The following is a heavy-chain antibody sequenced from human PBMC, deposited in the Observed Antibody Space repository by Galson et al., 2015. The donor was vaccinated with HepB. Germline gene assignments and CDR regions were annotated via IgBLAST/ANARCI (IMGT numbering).Heavy chain of an antibody. CDR3: EIENDYVWGSYLPHKYYFDY. J-gene: IGHJ4*02. Sequence: SLRLSCAASGFTFSSYGMHWVRQAPGKGLEWVAVIWYSGSNKYYADSVKGRFTISRDNSKNTLYLQMNSLRAKDKDVYYCEIENDYVWGSYLPHKYYFDYWGQGTLVTVSS. D-gene: IGHD3-16*02. V-gene: IGHV3-33*08. CDR2: IWYSGSNK. CDR1: GFTFSSYG.